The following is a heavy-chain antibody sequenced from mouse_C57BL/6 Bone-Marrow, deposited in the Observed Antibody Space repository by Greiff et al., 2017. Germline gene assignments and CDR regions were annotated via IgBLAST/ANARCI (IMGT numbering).Heavy chain of an antibody. D-gene: IGHD1-1*01. CDR2: ISNGGGST. CDR1: GFTFSDYY. V-gene: IGHV5-12*01. Sequence: EVQLVESGGGLVQPGGSLKLSCAASGFTFSDYYMYWVRQTPEKRLEWVAYISNGGGSTYYPDTIKGRFPISRDNAKNTLYLQMSRLKSEDTAMYDCARQDYGSSFDYGGQGTTLTVSA. J-gene: IGHJ2*01. CDR3: ARQDYGSSFDY.